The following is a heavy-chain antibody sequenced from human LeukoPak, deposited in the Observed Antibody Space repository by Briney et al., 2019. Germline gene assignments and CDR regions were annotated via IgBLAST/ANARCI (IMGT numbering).Heavy chain of an antibody. CDR2: ISAYNGNT. CDR3: ARDLRYSSGLYYFDY. V-gene: IGHV1-18*01. D-gene: IGHD6-19*01. CDR1: GYTFTRYG. J-gene: IGHJ4*02. Sequence: RASVKVSCKSSGYTFTRYGISSLRQAPGQGLERMGWISAYNGNTNYAQKLQGRVTMTTDTSTSTAYMELRSLRPDDTFVYYCARDLRYSSGLYYFDYWGQGTLVTVSS.